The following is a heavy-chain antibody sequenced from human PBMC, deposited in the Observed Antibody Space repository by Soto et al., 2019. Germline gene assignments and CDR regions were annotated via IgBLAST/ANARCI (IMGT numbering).Heavy chain of an antibody. D-gene: IGHD3-10*01. V-gene: IGHV4-30-4*01. CDR1: GGSINSGDYY. CDR2: IFRSGST. J-gene: IGHJ6*02. CDR3: SRDRYYGSGTYYNFYSGMDV. Sequence: LSXTCTVSGGSINSGDYYWTCVRQPPVKGLEWIGNIFRSGSTYCTPSLQSRVTISLDTSKNHFSLKLSSVTPADTAVYYCSRDRYYGSGTYYNFYSGMDVWGQGTTGTVSS.